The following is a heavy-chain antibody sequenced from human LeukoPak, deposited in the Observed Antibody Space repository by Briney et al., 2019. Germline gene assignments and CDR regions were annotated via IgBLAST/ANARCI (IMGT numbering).Heavy chain of an antibody. Sequence: ETLSLTCTVSGGSISTYYWSWIRQPPGKGLEWIGYIYYSGSTNYNPSLKSRVTISVDTSKNQFSLNMSSVTAADTAVYYCARGGSFPDYWGQGTLVTVSS. CDR3: ARGGSFPDY. CDR2: IYYSGST. D-gene: IGHD1-26*01. CDR1: GGSISTYY. J-gene: IGHJ4*02. V-gene: IGHV4-59*08.